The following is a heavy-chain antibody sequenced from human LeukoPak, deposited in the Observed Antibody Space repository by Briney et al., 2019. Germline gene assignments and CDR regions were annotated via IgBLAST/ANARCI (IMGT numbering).Heavy chain of an antibody. CDR2: INPSGGST. D-gene: IGHD3-16*02. J-gene: IGHJ4*02. V-gene: IGHV1-46*01. CDR1: GYTFTSYY. CDR3: ARSPPYYDYVWGSYPGGPIDY. Sequence: ASVKVSCKASGYTFTSYYMHWVRQAPGQGLEWMGIINPSGGSTSYAQKFQGRVTMTRNTSISTAYMELSSLRSEDTAVYYCARSPPYYDYVWGSYPGGPIDYWGQGTLVTVSS.